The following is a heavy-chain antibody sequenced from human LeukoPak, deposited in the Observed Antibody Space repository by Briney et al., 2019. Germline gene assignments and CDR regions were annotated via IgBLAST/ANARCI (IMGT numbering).Heavy chain of an antibody. CDR3: ARVDSRTYYGAFDI. J-gene: IGHJ3*02. CDR2: IYYSGGT. Sequence: SETLSLTCTVSGGSISSSSYYWGWIRQPPGKGLEWIGSIYYSGGTYYNPSLKSRVTISVDTSKNQFSLKLSSVTAADTAVYYCARVDSRTYYGAFDIWGQGTMVTVSS. V-gene: IGHV4-39*07. CDR1: GGSISSSSYY. D-gene: IGHD3-16*01.